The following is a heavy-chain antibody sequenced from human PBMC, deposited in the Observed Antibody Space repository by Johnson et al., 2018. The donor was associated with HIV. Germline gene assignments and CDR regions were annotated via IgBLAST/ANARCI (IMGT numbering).Heavy chain of an antibody. Sequence: VQLLESGGGVVRPGGSLRLSCAVSGFTFDDYDMSWVRQAPGKGLDWVSGINWNGGSTGYADSVKGRFTISRDNAKNSLYLQMNSLRVGDTAVYFCARVKRSGTYYRDAFDIWGQGTMVTVSS. D-gene: IGHD1-26*01. V-gene: IGHV3-20*04. CDR2: INWNGGST. CDR3: ARVKRSGTYYRDAFDI. CDR1: GFTFDDYD. J-gene: IGHJ3*02.